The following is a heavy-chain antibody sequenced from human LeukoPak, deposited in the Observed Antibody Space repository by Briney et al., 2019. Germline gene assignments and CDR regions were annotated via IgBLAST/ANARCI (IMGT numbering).Heavy chain of an antibody. J-gene: IGHJ4*02. CDR3: ARDRVSYFDY. V-gene: IGHV4-34*01. CDR2: INHSGST. Sequence: SETLSLTCAVYGGSFSGYYWSWIRQPPGKGLEWIGEINHSGSTNYNPSLKSRVTMSVDTSKNQFSLKLSSVTAADTAVYYCARDRVSYFDYWGQGTLVTVSS. D-gene: IGHD3-10*01. CDR1: GGSFSGYY.